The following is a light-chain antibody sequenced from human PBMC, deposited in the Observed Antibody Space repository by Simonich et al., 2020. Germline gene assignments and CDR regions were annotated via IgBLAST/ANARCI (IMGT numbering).Light chain of an antibody. CDR3: QSYDSSNEV. CDR2: EAN. V-gene: IGLV6-57*03. Sequence: NFLLTQPPSVSESPGKTVTISCTRRRGSISSNYVQWSQQRPGRAPTTVIYEANPRPTGVPDRFSGSIDSSSNSASLTISGLKTEDEDDYYCQSYDSSNEVFGGGTKLTVL. J-gene: IGLJ2*01. CDR1: RGSISSNY.